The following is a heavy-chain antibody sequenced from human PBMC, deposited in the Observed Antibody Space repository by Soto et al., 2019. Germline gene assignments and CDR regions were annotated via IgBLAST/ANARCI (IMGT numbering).Heavy chain of an antibody. J-gene: IGHJ4*02. CDR1: GYTFTNFV. CDR2: INAANGNT. Sequence: QVQLVQSGAEVKKPGASVKVSCKASGYTFTNFVMHWVRQAPGDRLEWMGWINAANGNTKYSQKFQGRVIISMDTSASTAYMELSSLTSEDTAVYYCAQDYPYCTGGSCPGYWGQGTLVIVSS. D-gene: IGHD2-15*01. CDR3: AQDYPYCTGGSCPGY. V-gene: IGHV1-3*01.